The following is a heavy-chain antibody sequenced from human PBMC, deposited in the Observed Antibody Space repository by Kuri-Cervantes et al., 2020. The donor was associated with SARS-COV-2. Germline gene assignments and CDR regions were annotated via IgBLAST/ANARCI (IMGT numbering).Heavy chain of an antibody. CDR3: ANTPRWLRGLIDY. Sequence: GESLKISCAASGFTFSSYAMSWVRQAPGKGLEWVSAISGSGGSTYYADSVKGRFTISRDNSKNTLYLQMNSLRAEDTAVYYCANTPRWLRGLIDYWGQGTLVTVSS. V-gene: IGHV3-23*01. CDR2: ISGSGGST. CDR1: GFTFSSYA. D-gene: IGHD5-12*01. J-gene: IGHJ4*02.